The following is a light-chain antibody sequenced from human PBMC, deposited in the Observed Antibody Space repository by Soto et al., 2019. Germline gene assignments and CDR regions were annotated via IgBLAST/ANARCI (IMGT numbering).Light chain of an antibody. CDR1: QSVDSY. Sequence: EIELTQSPATLSVYAGERATISCRASQSVDSYLAWYEQKPGQAPRILIYDAAYRATGIPARFIGSSSCADFSISIISLLPEDVIVYYCHQRYNWPPTFGQGTRLEIK. CDR2: DAA. J-gene: IGKJ5*01. CDR3: HQRYNWPPT. V-gene: IGKV3-11*01.